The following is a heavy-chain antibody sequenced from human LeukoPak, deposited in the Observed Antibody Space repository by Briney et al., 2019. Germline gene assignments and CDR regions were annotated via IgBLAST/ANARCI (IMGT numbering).Heavy chain of an antibody. J-gene: IGHJ5*02. CDR1: GGSISSGGYY. V-gene: IGHV4-31*03. CDR2: IYYSGST. CDR3: ARGLLLSCTWFDP. D-gene: IGHD2-15*01. Sequence: SETLSLTCTVSGGSISSGGYYWSWIRQHPGKGLEWIWYIYYSGSTYYDPSLKSRVTISVDTSKNQFSLKLSSVTAADTAVYYCARGLLLSCTWFDPWGQGTLVTVSS.